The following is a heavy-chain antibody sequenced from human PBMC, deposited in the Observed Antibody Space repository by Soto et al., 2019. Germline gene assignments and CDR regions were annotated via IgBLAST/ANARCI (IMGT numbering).Heavy chain of an antibody. CDR2: ISSSGSTI. V-gene: IGHV3-11*01. Sequence: GGSLRLSCAASGFTFSDYYMSWIRQAPGKGLEWVSYISSSGSTIYYADSVKGRFTISRDNAKNSLYLQMNSLRAEDTAVYYCAREVSPRNIVVVPAAIYYFDYWGQGTLVTVSS. CDR3: AREVSPRNIVVVPAAIYYFDY. J-gene: IGHJ4*02. D-gene: IGHD2-2*01. CDR1: GFTFSDYY.